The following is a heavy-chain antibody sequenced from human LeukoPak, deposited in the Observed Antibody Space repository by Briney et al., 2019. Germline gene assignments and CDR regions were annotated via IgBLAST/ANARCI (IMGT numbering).Heavy chain of an antibody. D-gene: IGHD1-26*01. J-gene: IGHJ1*01. CDR3: ARGPGGATSEAFQP. V-gene: IGHV4-4*07. CDR2: IYSSGST. Sequence: SETLSLTCTVSGGSISNSYWSWIRQPAGKGLEWIGRIYSSGSTNYNPSLKSPVTMSVDTSKSQFSLKLSSVTAADTAMYFCARGPGGATSEAFQPWGQGTLVTVSS. CDR1: GGSISNSY.